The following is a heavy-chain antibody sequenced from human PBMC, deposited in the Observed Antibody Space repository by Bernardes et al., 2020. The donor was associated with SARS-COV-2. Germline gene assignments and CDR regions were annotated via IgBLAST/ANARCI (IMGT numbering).Heavy chain of an antibody. D-gene: IGHD5-18*01. Sequence: GGSLRLCCAASGFTFSNYTMNWVRQAPGKGLEWVSYISSSSSTIYYADSVKGRFTISRDNAKNSLYLQMNSLRDEDTAVYYCASGYSLSSWGQGTLVTVSS. J-gene: IGHJ4*02. CDR1: GFTFSNYT. CDR3: ASGYSLSS. CDR2: ISSSSSTI. V-gene: IGHV3-48*02.